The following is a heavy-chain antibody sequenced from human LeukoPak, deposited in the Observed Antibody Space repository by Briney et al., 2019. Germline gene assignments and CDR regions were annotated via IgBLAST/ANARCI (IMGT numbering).Heavy chain of an antibody. CDR3: SRSFYL. J-gene: IGHJ2*01. Sequence: GGSLRLSCAASGFTFSNYDMNWVRQAPGKGLEWVSHISRSGNTIYYGDSVKGRFTISRDNAKNSLFLQMNSLRAEDTAVYYCSRSFYLFGRGTLVTVSS. CDR1: GFTFSNYD. CDR2: ISRSGNTI. V-gene: IGHV3-48*03.